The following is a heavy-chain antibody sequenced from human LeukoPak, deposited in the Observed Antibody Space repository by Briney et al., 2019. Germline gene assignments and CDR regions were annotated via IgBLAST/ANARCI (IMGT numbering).Heavy chain of an antibody. Sequence: PGASLRLSCAASGFTFSSYAMSWVRQAPGKGLEWVSAISGSGGSTYYTDSVKGRFTISRDNSKNTLYLQMNSLRAEDTAVYYCAKGGGSYSYYFDYRGQGTLVTVSS. V-gene: IGHV3-23*01. D-gene: IGHD1-26*01. CDR1: GFTFSSYA. CDR2: ISGSGGST. CDR3: AKGGGSYSYYFDY. J-gene: IGHJ4*02.